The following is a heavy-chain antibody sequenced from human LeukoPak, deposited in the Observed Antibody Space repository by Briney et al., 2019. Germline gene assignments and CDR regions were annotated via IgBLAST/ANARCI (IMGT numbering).Heavy chain of an antibody. J-gene: IGHJ4*02. CDR2: FYYSGSN. D-gene: IGHD3-22*01. V-gene: IGHV4-59*01. CDR3: ARARDYYDSSGFLY. CDR1: GGSIISYY. Sequence: SETLTLTCAVSGGSIISYYWSWIRQPPGKGLEWIGSFYYSGSNNYSPSLKGRVTMSADTSKDQFSLKLTSVTAADTAVYYCARARDYYDSSGFLYWGQGTLVTVSS.